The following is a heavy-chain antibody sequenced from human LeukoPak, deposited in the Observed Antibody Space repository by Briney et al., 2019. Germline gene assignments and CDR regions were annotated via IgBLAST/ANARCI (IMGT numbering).Heavy chain of an antibody. Sequence: SETLSLTCSVSGDSMNKNFWSWIRQPPGKGLEWIGYIFRSGTTNYSPSLESRVTISLDTSKNQFSLMLTSVTAADTAVYYCARRMITTSDTFDLWGQGTMVTVPS. D-gene: IGHD3-16*01. J-gene: IGHJ3*01. V-gene: IGHV4-59*01. CDR3: ARRMITTSDTFDL. CDR1: GDSMNKNF. CDR2: IFRSGTT.